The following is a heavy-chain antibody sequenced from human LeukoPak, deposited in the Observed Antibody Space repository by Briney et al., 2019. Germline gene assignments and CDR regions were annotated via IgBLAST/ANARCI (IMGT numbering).Heavy chain of an antibody. CDR2: INPNSGGT. D-gene: IGHD2-15*01. CDR3: ARDCSGGSCYPTADYYYYYGMDV. CDR1: GYTFTGYY. Sequence: ASVKASCKASGYTFTGYYMHWVRQAPGQGLEWMGWINPNSGGTNYAQKFQGRVTMTRDTSISTAYMELSRLRSDDTAVYYCARDCSGGSCYPTADYYYYYGMDVWGQGTTVTVSS. J-gene: IGHJ6*02. V-gene: IGHV1-2*02.